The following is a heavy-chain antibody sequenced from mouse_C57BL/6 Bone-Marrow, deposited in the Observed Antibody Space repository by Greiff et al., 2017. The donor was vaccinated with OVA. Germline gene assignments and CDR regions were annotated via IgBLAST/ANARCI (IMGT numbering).Heavy chain of an antibody. J-gene: IGHJ4*01. Sequence: EVQLQESGPGLVKPSQSLSLTCSVTGYSITSGYYWNWIRQFPGNKLEWMGYISYDGSNNYNPSLKNRISITRDTSKNQFFLKLNSVTTEDTATYYCARDITTVVAPHYYAMDYWGQGTSVTVSS. V-gene: IGHV3-6*01. D-gene: IGHD1-1*01. CDR2: ISYDGSN. CDR1: GYSITSGYY. CDR3: ARDITTVVAPHYYAMDY.